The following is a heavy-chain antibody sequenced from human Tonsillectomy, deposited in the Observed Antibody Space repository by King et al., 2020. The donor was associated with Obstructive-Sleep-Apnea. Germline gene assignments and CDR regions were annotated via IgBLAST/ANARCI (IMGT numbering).Heavy chain of an antibody. CDR1: GYSISSGYY. CDR2: IYHSGST. CDR3: ATEIFNYYGSGSHNWFDP. D-gene: IGHD3-10*01. V-gene: IGHV4-38-2*02. Sequence: QLQESGPGLVKPSETLSLTCTVSGYSISSGYYWGWIRQPPGKGLEWIGSIYHSGSTYYNPSLKSRVTISLDTSKNQFSLELRSVTAADTAVYYCATEIFNYYGSGSHNWFDPWGQGTLVTVSS. J-gene: IGHJ5*02.